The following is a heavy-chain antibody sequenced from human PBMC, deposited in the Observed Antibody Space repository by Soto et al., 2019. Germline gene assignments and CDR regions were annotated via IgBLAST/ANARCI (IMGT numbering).Heavy chain of an antibody. Sequence: QVQLVQSGAEVKKPGSSVKVSCKASGGTFSSYAISWVRQAPGQGLEWMGGIIPIFGTANYAQKFQGRVTITADESTSTAYMELSSLRSEDTAVYYCARQAVVVPAARHYYYYGMDVWGQGTTVTVSS. D-gene: IGHD2-2*01. V-gene: IGHV1-69*01. CDR2: IIPIFGTA. CDR1: GGTFSSYA. J-gene: IGHJ6*02. CDR3: ARQAVVVPAARHYYYYGMDV.